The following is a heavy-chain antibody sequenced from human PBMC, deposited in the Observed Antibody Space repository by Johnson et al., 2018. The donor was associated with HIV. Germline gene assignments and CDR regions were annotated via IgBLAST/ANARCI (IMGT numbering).Heavy chain of an antibody. CDR3: AKERAYIRSFDI. CDR1: GFTVSSNY. CDR2: ISYDGSNK. Sequence: QMQLVESGGGLVQPGGSLRLSCAASGFTVSSNYMSWVRQAPGKGLEWVAVISYDGSNKYYRDSVKGRFTISRDNSKNTLHLQINSLRAEDTAMYYCAKERAYIRSFDIWGQGTVVTVSS. D-gene: IGHD1-14*01. V-gene: IGHV3-30*18. J-gene: IGHJ3*02.